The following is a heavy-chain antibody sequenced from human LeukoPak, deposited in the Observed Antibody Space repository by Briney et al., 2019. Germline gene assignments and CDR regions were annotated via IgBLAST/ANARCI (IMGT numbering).Heavy chain of an antibody. J-gene: IGHJ4*02. CDR2: FDPEDGET. Sequence: ASVKVSFKVSGYTLTELSMHWVRQAPGKGREWMGGFDPEDGETIYAQKFQGRVTMTEDTSTDTAYMELSSLRSEDTAVYYCAAMYGGNWNPFDYWGQGTLVTVSS. CDR3: AAMYGGNWNPFDY. D-gene: IGHD4-23*01. CDR1: GYTLTELS. V-gene: IGHV1-24*01.